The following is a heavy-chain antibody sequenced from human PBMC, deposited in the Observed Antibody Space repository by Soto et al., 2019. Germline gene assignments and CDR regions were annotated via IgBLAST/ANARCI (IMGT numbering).Heavy chain of an antibody. D-gene: IGHD4-4*01. V-gene: IGHV1-69*12. J-gene: IGHJ1*01. Sequence: QVQLVQSGAEVKKPGSSVKVSCKASGGTFSTYPISWVRQAPGQGLEWMGGINHIFGTANYAQKLQGRVTITADESTTTAYMQLSSLRSDDTAVYYCARLRASNYEAYQHWGQGTLVTVSS. CDR3: ARLRASNYEAYQH. CDR1: GGTFSTYP. CDR2: INHIFGTA.